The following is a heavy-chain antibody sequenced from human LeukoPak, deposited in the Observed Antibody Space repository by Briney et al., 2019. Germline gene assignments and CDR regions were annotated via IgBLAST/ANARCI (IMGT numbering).Heavy chain of an antibody. CDR1: GFTFSAYA. J-gene: IGHJ4*02. Sequence: GRSLRLSCAASGFTFSAYAMHWVRQAPGKGLEWLAVISYDGTNKFYADSVKGRFPISRDNSRSTLHLQMNSLSTDDTALYYCARASSSWYWGYFDFWGQGTLVTVSS. CDR2: ISYDGTNK. D-gene: IGHD6-13*01. CDR3: ARASSSWYWGYFDF. V-gene: IGHV3-30*04.